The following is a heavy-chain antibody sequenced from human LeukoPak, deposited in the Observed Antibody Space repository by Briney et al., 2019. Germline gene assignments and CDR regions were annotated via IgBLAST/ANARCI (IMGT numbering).Heavy chain of an antibody. D-gene: IGHD6-19*01. CDR2: IYHTGAT. CDR1: GASISSYY. V-gene: IGHV4-59*08. J-gene: IGHJ4*02. Sequence: PSETLSLTCTVSGASISSYYWTWIRQSPGQGLEWIGYIYHTGATSYNPSLKSRVTMSIHTSKKQFSLKLTSVTAADTAVYFCARYGVSGWVIDNWGQRTLVTVSS. CDR3: ARYGVSGWVIDN.